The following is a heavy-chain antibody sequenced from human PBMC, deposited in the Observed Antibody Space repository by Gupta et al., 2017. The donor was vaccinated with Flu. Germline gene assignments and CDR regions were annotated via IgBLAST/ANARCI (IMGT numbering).Heavy chain of an antibody. V-gene: IGHV3-13*01. J-gene: IGHJ4*02. Sequence: YDMHWVRQATGKGLEWFSAIGIAGDTYYPDSVKGRFTISRENAKNSLYLQMNNLRAGDTAVYYCAIAGVQGRGIDLGDSWCQGTLVTVSS. CDR2: IGIAGDT. CDR1: YD. CDR3: AIAGVQGRGIDLGDS. D-gene: IGHD3-10*01.